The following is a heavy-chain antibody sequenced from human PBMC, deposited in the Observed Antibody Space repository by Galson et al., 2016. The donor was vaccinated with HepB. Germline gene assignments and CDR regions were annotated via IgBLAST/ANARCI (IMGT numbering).Heavy chain of an antibody. Sequence: SETLSLTCTASGGSISSSSYYWGWIRQPPGKGLEWIGSIYYSGSTYYNPSLKSRVTISVDTSKNQFSLKLSSVTAADTAVYYCASMVRGVTIYYWGQGTLVTVSS. J-gene: IGHJ4*02. CDR1: GGSISSSSYY. CDR2: IYYSGST. V-gene: IGHV4-39*01. CDR3: ASMVRGVTIYY. D-gene: IGHD3-10*01.